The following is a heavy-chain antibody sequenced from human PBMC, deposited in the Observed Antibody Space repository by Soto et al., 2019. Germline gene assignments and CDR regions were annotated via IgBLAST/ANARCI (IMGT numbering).Heavy chain of an antibody. V-gene: IGHV4-34*01. Sequence: SETLSLTCAVYGGSFSGYYWSWIRQPPGKGLEWIGEINHSGSTNYNPSLKSRVTISVDTSKNQFSLKLSSVTAADTAVYYCARGWYYYDSSGYYFNYFDYWGQGALVTVSS. D-gene: IGHD3-22*01. J-gene: IGHJ4*02. CDR2: INHSGST. CDR1: GGSFSGYY. CDR3: ARGWYYYDSSGYYFNYFDY.